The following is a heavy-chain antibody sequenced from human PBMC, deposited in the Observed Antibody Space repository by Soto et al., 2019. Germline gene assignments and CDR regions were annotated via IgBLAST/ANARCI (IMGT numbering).Heavy chain of an antibody. CDR2: IKAGGGDT. CDR1: GFTFSIFP. CDR3: KRDVVASSPPGADY. J-gene: IGHJ4*02. Sequence: EVQLLGSGGGLVRPGGSLRLSCAAPGFTFSIFPMSWVRKAPGKGPEWVAAIKAGGGDTYYADSVKGRFTISGDNSENILYLQMNSLTVEDTAMYYCKRDVVASSPPGADYWGQGTLVTVSS. V-gene: IGHV3-23*01. D-gene: IGHD5-12*01.